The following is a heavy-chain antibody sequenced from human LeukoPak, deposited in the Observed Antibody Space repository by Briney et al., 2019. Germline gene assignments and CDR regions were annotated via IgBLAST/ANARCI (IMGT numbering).Heavy chain of an antibody. V-gene: IGHV4-34*01. CDR1: GGSFSGYY. CDR2: INHSGST. CDR3: ARDKWLRSYPYYYYGMDV. J-gene: IGHJ6*02. D-gene: IGHD5-12*01. Sequence: PSETLSLTCAVYGGSFSGYYWSWIRQPPGKGLGWIGEINHSGSTNYNPSLKSRVTISVDTSKNQFSLKLSSVTAADTAVYYCARDKWLRSYPYYYYGMDVWGQGTTVTVSS.